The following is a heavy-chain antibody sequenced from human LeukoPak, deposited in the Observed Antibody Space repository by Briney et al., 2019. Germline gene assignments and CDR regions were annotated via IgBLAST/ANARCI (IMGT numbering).Heavy chain of an antibody. D-gene: IGHD4-11*01. CDR3: AKVAVTTVSFDY. CDR2: ISGSGGST. CDR1: EFTFSSYA. J-gene: IGHJ4*02. Sequence: PGGSLRLSWAASEFTFSSYAMSWVRQAPGKGLDWAPAISGSGGSTYYADSVKGRFTISRDNSKNTLYLQMNSLRAEDTAVYYCAKVAVTTVSFDYWGQGTLVTVSS. V-gene: IGHV3-23*01.